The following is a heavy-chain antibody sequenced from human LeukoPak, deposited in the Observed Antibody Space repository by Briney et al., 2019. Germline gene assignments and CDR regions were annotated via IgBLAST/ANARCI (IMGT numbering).Heavy chain of an antibody. D-gene: IGHD6-19*01. V-gene: IGHV3-53*01. J-gene: IGHJ6*04. CDR3: SSRWYHYYYGMDV. CDR1: GFTVSSNY. CDR2: IYSGGST. Sequence: GGSLRLSCAASGFTVSSNYMNWVRQAPGKGLEWVSVIYSGGSTYYADSVKGRFTISRDNSKNTLYLQMNSLRAEDTAVYYCSSRWYHYYYGMDVWGKGTTVTVSS.